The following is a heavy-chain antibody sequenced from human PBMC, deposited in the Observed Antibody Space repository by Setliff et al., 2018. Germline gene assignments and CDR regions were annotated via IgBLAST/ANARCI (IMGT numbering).Heavy chain of an antibody. Sequence: GASVKVSCKASGGTFSSYAISWVRQAPGQGLEWMGGIIPLFGTANYAQKFQGRVTITTDESTSTAYMELSSLRSEDTAVYYCARGGRDHWYFDLWGRGTLVTV. CDR3: ARGGRDHWYFDL. V-gene: IGHV1-69*05. CDR1: GGTFSSYA. D-gene: IGHD3-16*01. CDR2: IIPLFGTA. J-gene: IGHJ2*01.